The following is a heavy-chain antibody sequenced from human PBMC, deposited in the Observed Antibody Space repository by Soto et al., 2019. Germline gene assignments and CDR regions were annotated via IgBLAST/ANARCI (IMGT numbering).Heavy chain of an antibody. CDR1: GGSISSSSYY. CDR3: ASTTTRYYGSGSYYFDY. CDR2: IYYSGST. V-gene: IGHV4-39*01. Sequence: QLQLQESGPGLVKPSETLSLTCTVSGGSISSSSYYWGWIRQPPGKGLAWIGSIYYSGSTYYNPSLKSRVTISVDTSKNQFSLKLSSVTAADTAVYYCASTTTRYYGSGSYYFDYWGQGTLVTVSS. D-gene: IGHD3-10*01. J-gene: IGHJ4*02.